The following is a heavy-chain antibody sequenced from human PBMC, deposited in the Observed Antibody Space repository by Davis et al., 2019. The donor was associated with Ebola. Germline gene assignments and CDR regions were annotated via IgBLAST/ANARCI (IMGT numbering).Heavy chain of an antibody. V-gene: IGHV2-5*02. CDR2: LYCDDDK. Sequence: SGPTLVNPTQTLTLTCTFSGFSLSTSGVGVGWIRQPPGKALEWLALLYCDDDKRYSPSLKSRLTITKDTSKNQVVLTMTNMDPVDTATYYCARSTIFGVVIKAYNWFDPWGQGTLVTVSS. CDR1: GFSLSTSGVG. CDR3: ARSTIFGVVIKAYNWFDP. D-gene: IGHD3-3*01. J-gene: IGHJ5*02.